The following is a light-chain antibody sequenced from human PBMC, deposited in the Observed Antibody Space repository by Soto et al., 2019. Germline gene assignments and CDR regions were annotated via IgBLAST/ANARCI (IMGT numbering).Light chain of an antibody. Sequence: QSALTQPASVSGSPGQSITISCTGTSSDVGSYNLVSWYQHHPGKAPKLMIYEGSKRPSGVSNRFSGSKSGNTASLTISGLQAEDEADYYCCSYAGSSILFGGGTKLTVL. CDR3: CSYAGSSIL. CDR2: EGS. CDR1: SSDVGSYNL. V-gene: IGLV2-23*01. J-gene: IGLJ2*01.